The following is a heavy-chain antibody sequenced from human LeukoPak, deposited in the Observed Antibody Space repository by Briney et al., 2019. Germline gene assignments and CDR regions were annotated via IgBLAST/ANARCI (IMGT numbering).Heavy chain of an antibody. Sequence: GGSLRLSCAASGFTVSSNYMSWVRQAPGRGLEWVSAITGSSSNTYYADSVKGRFTISRDNSKNMLYLEMNSLRVEDTAIYYCAKDRSSTTSCSNYWGRGTLVTVSS. D-gene: IGHD2-2*01. V-gene: IGHV3-23*01. CDR1: GFTVSSNY. CDR3: AKDRSSTTSCSNY. J-gene: IGHJ4*02. CDR2: ITGSSSNT.